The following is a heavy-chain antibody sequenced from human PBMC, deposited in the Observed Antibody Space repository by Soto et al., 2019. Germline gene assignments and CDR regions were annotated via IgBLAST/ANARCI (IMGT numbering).Heavy chain of an antibody. D-gene: IGHD3-3*01. CDR3: ARDSGRITPFGVVNPPLSV. V-gene: IGHV3-33*01. CDR1: GFTFSSYG. J-gene: IGHJ6*02. CDR2: IWYDGSNK. Sequence: GGSLRLSCAASGFTFSSYGMHWVRQAPGKGLEWVAVIWYDGSNKYYADSVKGRFTISRDNSKNTLYLQMNSLRAEDTAVYYCARDSGRITPFGVVNPPLSVWGQGTTVTVSS.